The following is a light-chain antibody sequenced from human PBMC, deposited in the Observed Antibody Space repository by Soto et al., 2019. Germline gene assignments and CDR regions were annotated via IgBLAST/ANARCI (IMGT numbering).Light chain of an antibody. J-gene: IGKJ3*01. CDR1: ESVSSTY. CDR3: QQYGNSLFT. Sequence: EIVLTQSPVTLSLSPGEKATLSCRVSESVSSTYLAWYRQKPGQAPRLLIYGTSNRASGIPDRFSGSGSGTDFTLTISRLEPEDFAVYYCQQYGNSLFTFGPGTKVDIK. CDR2: GTS. V-gene: IGKV3-20*01.